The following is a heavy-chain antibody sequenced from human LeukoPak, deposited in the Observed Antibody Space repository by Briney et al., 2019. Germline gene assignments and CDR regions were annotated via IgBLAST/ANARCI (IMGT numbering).Heavy chain of an antibody. D-gene: IGHD3-22*01. CDR3: ARSYYDSSGYYGYFDL. V-gene: IGHV4-4*07. CDR1: GGSISSYY. CDR2: IYTSGST. J-gene: IGHJ2*01. Sequence: SETLSLTCTVSGGSISSYYWSWIRQPAGKGLEWIGRIYTSGSTNYNPSLKSRVTMSVDTSKNQFSLKLSSVTAADTAVYYCARSYYDSSGYYGYFDLWDRGTLVTVSS.